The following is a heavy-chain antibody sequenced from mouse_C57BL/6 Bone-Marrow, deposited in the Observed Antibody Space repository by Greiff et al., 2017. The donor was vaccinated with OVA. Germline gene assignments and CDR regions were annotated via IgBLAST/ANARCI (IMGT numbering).Heavy chain of an antibody. D-gene: IGHD2-3*01. CDR1: GFTFSSYG. J-gene: IGHJ3*01. Sequence: EVQLVESGGDLVKPGGSLKLSCAASGFTFSSYGMSWVRQTPDQRLEWVATISSGGSYTYYPDSVKGRFTISRDTAKNTLYLQMSRLKSEDTAMYYCARQDGYSWFAYGGKGTLVTVSA. CDR3: ARQDGYSWFAY. CDR2: ISSGGSYT. V-gene: IGHV5-6*01.